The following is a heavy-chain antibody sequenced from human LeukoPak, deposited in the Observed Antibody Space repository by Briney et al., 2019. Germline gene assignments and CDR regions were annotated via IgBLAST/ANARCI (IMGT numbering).Heavy chain of an antibody. D-gene: IGHD7-27*01. CDR1: GFTFSSYA. V-gene: IGHV3-30*02. J-gene: IGHJ6*03. CDR2: TRNDGNNK. CDR3: ARVGGSTGGYYYYMDV. Sequence: GSLRLSCAASGFTFSSYAMNWVRQAPGKGLEWVAFTRNDGNNKYYADSVKGRFTISRDNAKNSLYLQMNSLRAEDTAVYYCARVGGSTGGYYYYMDVWGKGTTVTVSS.